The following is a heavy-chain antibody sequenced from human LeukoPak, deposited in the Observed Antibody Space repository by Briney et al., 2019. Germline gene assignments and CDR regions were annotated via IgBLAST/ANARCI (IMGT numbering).Heavy chain of an antibody. Sequence: ASVKVSCKASAYIFTNYYMHWVRQAPGEGLEWMGWISPNNGGTNYLQKFQGRVTMTRDTSISTVYMELSGLRSDDTAVYYCARGKGGRDYWGQGTLVTVSS. D-gene: IGHD3-16*01. CDR3: ARGKGGRDY. V-gene: IGHV1-2*02. CDR1: AYIFTNYY. CDR2: ISPNNGGT. J-gene: IGHJ4*02.